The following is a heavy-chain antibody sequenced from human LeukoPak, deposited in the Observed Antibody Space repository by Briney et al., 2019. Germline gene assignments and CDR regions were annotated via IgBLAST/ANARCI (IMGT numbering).Heavy chain of an antibody. D-gene: IGHD2-2*01. V-gene: IGHV4-34*01. CDR3: ARDHIVVVPAAISLNYYYYGMDV. CDR2: INHSGST. Sequence: KPSETLSLTCAVYGGSFSGYYWSWIRQPPGKGLEWIGEINHSGSTNYNPSLKSRVTISVDTSKNQFSLKLSSVTAADTAVYYCARDHIVVVPAAISLNYYYYGMDVWGQGTTVTVSS. CDR1: GGSFSGYY. J-gene: IGHJ6*02.